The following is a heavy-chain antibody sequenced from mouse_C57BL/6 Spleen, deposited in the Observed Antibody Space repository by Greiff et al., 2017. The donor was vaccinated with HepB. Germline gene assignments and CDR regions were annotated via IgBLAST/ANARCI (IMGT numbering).Heavy chain of an antibody. CDR2: ISDGGSYT. CDR3: ARENYSKRRGFDY. V-gene: IGHV5-4*01. CDR1: GFTFSSYA. Sequence: EVNLVESGGGLVKPGGSLKLSCAASGFTFSSYAMSWVRQTPEKRLEWVATISDGGSYTYYPDNVKGRFTISRDNAKNNLYLQMSHLKSEDTAMYYCARENYSKRRGFDYWGQGTTLTVSS. D-gene: IGHD2-5*01. J-gene: IGHJ2*01.